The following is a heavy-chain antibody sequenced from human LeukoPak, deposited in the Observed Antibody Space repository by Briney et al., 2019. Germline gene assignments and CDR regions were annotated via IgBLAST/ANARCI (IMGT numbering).Heavy chain of an antibody. J-gene: IGHJ4*02. CDR1: GGSISSYY. CDR2: IYYSGST. CDR3: ASNPTTYDSSGYFDY. V-gene: IGHV4-59*08. D-gene: IGHD3-22*01. Sequence: SENLSLTCTVSGGSISSYYWSWIRQPPGKGLEWIGYIYYSGSTNYNPSLKSRVTISVDTSKNQFSLKLSSVTAADTAVYYCASNPTTYDSSGYFDYWGQGTLVTVSS.